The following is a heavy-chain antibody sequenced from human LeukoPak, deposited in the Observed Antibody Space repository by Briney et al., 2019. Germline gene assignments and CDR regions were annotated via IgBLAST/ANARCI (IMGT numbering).Heavy chain of an antibody. CDR3: ASAVTMVRGVTGAFDI. Sequence: SETLSLTCTVSGGSMNPYYWSWIRQPPGKGLEWLAYISYSGNTKYNPSLKSRVIISVDTSKNHFSLKLSSVTAADTAVYYCASAVTMVRGVTGAFDIWGQGTMVTVSS. CDR2: ISYSGNT. CDR1: GGSMNPYY. J-gene: IGHJ3*02. V-gene: IGHV4-59*12. D-gene: IGHD3-10*01.